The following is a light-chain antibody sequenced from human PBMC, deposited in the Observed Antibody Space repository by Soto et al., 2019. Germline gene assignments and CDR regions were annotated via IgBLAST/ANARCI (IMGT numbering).Light chain of an antibody. CDR1: QRINSE. CDR2: GDS. Sequence: DIVMTQSPATLPLFPGERAALSCRASQRINSELAWNQQTPGQPPRLLIYGDSTRATRVPARFTGSESGSEFTLTISGLQSADFAVYYCQPCHNWPLTFGQGTRLEI. CDR3: QPCHNWPLT. V-gene: IGKV3-15*01. J-gene: IGKJ2*01.